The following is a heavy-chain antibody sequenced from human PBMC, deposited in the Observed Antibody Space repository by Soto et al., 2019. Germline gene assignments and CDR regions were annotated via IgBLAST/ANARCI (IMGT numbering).Heavy chain of an antibody. CDR1: GFTFSSSA. V-gene: IGHV3-23*01. D-gene: IGHD3-9*01. CDR2: IDGGDDST. CDR3: ARVQATGTGRGFLDS. J-gene: IGHJ4*02. Sequence: GGSLRLSCAASGFTFSSSAMTWVRLAPGKGLEWVSGIDGGDDSTYYADSVRGHFTISRDKSKNTLYLQMNSLRVEDTAVYFCARVQATGTGRGFLDSWGQGTLVTVSS.